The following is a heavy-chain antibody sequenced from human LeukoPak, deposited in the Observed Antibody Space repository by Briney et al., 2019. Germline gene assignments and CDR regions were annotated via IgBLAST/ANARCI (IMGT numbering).Heavy chain of an antibody. V-gene: IGHV4-34*01. Sequence: SETLSLTCAVYGGSFSGYYWSWIRQPPGKGLEWIGEINHSGSTNYNPSLKSRVTISVDTSKNQFSLKLSSVTAADTAVYYCARAYDFWNGYYEDYWGQGTLVTVSS. CDR2: INHSGST. CDR3: ARAYDFWNGYYEDY. CDR1: GGSFSGYY. D-gene: IGHD3-3*01. J-gene: IGHJ4*02.